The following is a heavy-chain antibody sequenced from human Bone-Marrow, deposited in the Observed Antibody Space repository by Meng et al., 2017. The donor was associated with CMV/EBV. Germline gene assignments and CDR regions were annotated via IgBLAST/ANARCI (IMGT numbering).Heavy chain of an antibody. CDR3: ARLYSDYEGHYFDY. J-gene: IGHJ4*02. D-gene: IGHD4-11*01. Sequence: SGPTFPRYYIRWWRQAPGQGLAWVGIIDPSGGGTNYARKFKDRVTMTRDTSTNTVYMVLNTLRSENTTVYYCARLYSDYEGHYFDYWGQGTLVTVSS. CDR2: IDPSGGGT. V-gene: IGHV1-46*01. CDR1: GPTFPRYY.